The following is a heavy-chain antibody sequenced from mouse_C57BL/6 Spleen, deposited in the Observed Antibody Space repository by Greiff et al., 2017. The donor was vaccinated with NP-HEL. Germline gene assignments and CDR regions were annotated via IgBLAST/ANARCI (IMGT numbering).Heavy chain of an antibody. J-gene: IGHJ4*01. Sequence: QVQLQQPGAELVRPGTSVKLSCKASGYTFTSYWMHWVKQRPGQGLEWIGVIDPYDSYTNYNQKFKGKATLTVDTSSSTAYLQLSSLTSEDSAVYYCARRDYYNYGHYAMDYWGQGTSVTVSS. CDR2: IDPYDSYT. CDR1: GYTFTSYW. V-gene: IGHV1-59*01. D-gene: IGHD2-4*01. CDR3: ARRDYYNYGHYAMDY.